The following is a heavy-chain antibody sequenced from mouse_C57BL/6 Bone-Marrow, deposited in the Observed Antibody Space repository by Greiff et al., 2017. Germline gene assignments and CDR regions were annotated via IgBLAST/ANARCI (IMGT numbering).Heavy chain of an antibody. Sequence: EVMLVESGGGLVKPGGSLKLSCAASGFTFSSYAMSWVRQTPEKRLEWVATISDGGSYTYYPDNVQGRFTISRDNAKNNLYLQMSHLKSEDTAMYYCASATVGPFDYWGQGTTLTVSS. V-gene: IGHV5-4*03. CDR3: ASATVGPFDY. CDR2: ISDGGSYT. CDR1: GFTFSSYA. D-gene: IGHD1-1*01. J-gene: IGHJ2*01.